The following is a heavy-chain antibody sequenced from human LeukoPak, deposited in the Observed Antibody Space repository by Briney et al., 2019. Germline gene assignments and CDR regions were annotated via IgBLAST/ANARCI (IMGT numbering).Heavy chain of an antibody. V-gene: IGHV1-69*04. CDR3: ARKAGGSYYDY. J-gene: IGHJ4*02. CDR1: GGTFSSYA. D-gene: IGHD1-26*01. Sequence: ASVKVSCKASGGTFSSYAISWVRQAPGQGLEWMGRIIPILGIANYAQKFQGRVTITADKSTSTAYMELSSLRSEDTAVYYCARKAGGSYYDYWGQGTLVTVSS. CDR2: IIPILGIA.